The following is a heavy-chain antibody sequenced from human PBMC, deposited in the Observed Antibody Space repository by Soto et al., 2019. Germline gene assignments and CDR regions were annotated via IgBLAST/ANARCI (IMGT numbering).Heavy chain of an antibody. CDR2: ISSSNSHI. CDR1: GFAFNNYN. Sequence: EVQLVESGGGLVKPGGSLRLSCAASGFAFNNYNMNWVRQAPGKGLEWVSSISSSNSHIYYADSVKGRFTISRDNAKNSLYLQMNSLRAEDTAVYYCVSRAEGEWLRHFDYWGQGTLVTVSS. J-gene: IGHJ4*02. V-gene: IGHV3-21*01. D-gene: IGHD5-12*01. CDR3: VSRAEGEWLRHFDY.